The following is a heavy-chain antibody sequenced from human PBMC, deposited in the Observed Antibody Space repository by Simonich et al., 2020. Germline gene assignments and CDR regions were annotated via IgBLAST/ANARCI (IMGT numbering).Heavy chain of an antibody. D-gene: IGHD3-22*01. CDR3: AKDLGERITMIVVVIDAFDI. CDR1: VFTFSSYA. J-gene: IGHJ3*02. CDR2: ISGSGGST. Sequence: GGGLVQPGGSLRLSCAASVFTFSSYAMSWVRQASGKGLEWVSAISGSGGSTYYADSVNGRFTISRDNSKNTLYLKMNSLRSKDTAVYYCAKDLGERITMIVVVIDAFDIWGQGTMVTVSS. V-gene: IGHV3-23*01.